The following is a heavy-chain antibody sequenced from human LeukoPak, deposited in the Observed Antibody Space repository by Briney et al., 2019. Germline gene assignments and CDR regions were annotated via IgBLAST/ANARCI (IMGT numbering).Heavy chain of an antibody. CDR1: GFTSSSYA. V-gene: IGHV3-30*01. D-gene: IGHD3-3*01. CDR3: ARDQGGTFWSGLAY. Sequence: GGSLRLSCAASGFTSSSYAMHWVRQAPGKELEWVAVISYDGSNKYYADSVKGRFTISRDNSKNTLYLQMNSLRAEDTAVYYCARDQGGTFWSGLAYWGQGTLVTVSS. J-gene: IGHJ4*02. CDR2: ISYDGSNK.